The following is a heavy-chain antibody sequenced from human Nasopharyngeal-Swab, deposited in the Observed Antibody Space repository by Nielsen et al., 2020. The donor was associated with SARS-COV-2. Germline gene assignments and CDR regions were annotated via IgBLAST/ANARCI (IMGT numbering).Heavy chain of an antibody. J-gene: IGHJ6*02. CDR2: IYYSGST. Sequence: RQAPGKGLEWIRYIYYSGSTYYNPSLKSRVTISVDTSKNQFSLKLSSVTAADTAVYYCASSPLWFGEPEHGMDVWGQGTTVTVSS. D-gene: IGHD3-10*01. CDR3: ASSPLWFGEPEHGMDV. V-gene: IGHV4-30-4*01.